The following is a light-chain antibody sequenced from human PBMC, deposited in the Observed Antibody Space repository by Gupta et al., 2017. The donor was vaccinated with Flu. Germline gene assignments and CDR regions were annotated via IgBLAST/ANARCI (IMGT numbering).Light chain of an antibody. CDR3: SSYTISSSYL. CDR1: SRDVGNYNY. Sequence: QSALTQPASVSASPGQSITISCPGTSRDVGNYNYVSWYQQHPGKAPKLMIYDVSNRPSGISNRFSGSKSGNTASLTISGLQAEDEADYYCSSYTISSSYLFGTGTKVSVL. J-gene: IGLJ1*01. CDR2: DVS. V-gene: IGLV2-14*03.